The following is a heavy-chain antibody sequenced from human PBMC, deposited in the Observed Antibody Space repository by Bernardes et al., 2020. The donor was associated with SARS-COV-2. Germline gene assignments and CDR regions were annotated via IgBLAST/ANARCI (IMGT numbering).Heavy chain of an antibody. CDR3: AKFPSVSHSSDY. J-gene: IGHJ4*02. Sequence: GGSLRLSCAASGVTFDDYAMHWVRQAPGKGLEWVSGTSWNSGSIGYADSVKGRVTISRDNAKNSLYLQMNSLRAEDTALYYCAKFPSVSHSSDYWGQGTLVTVSS. D-gene: IGHD4-4*01. CDR1: GVTFDDYA. CDR2: TSWNSGSI. V-gene: IGHV3-9*01.